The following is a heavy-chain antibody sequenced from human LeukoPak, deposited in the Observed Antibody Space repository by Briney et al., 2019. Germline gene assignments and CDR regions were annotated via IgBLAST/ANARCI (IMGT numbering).Heavy chain of an antibody. J-gene: IGHJ6*03. CDR1: GGTFSSYA. CDR3: ARDCDSSGYYYALSYYYYMDV. V-gene: IGHV1-69*05. CDR2: IIPIFGTA. D-gene: IGHD3-22*01. Sequence: GASVKVSCKASGGTFSSYAISWVRQAPGQGLEWMGGIIPIFGTANYAQKFQGRVTITTDESTSTAYMELSSLRSEDTAVYYCARDCDSSGYYYALSYYYYMDVWGKGTTVTVSS.